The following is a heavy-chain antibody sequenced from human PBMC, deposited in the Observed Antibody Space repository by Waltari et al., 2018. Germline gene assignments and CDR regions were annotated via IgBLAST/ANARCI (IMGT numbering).Heavy chain of an antibody. CDR1: GFTFTSYT. CDR3: ARCVAVSHFDY. J-gene: IGHJ4*02. CDR2: ITNSGTHT. V-gene: IGHV3-21*02. Sequence: VELVESGGGLVKPGESLRLSCAASGFTFTSYTMTWVRQAPGKGLEWVSSITNSGTHTYLADSLKSRFTISRDNAGKTVYLQMTSLREEDTAVYYCARCVAVSHFDYWGQGALVTVS. D-gene: IGHD2-15*01.